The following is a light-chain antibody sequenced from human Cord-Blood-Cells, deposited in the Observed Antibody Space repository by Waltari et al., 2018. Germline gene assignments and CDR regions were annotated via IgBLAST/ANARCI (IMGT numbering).Light chain of an antibody. CDR2: GAS. V-gene: IGKV3-15*01. Sequence: EIVMPQSPATLSVSQGERATLSCRASQSVSSNLAWYQHKPGQAPRLLIYGASTRATGIPARFSGSGSGTEFTLTISSLQSEDFAVYYCQQYNNWPPWTFGQGTKVEIK. CDR3: QQYNNWPPWT. J-gene: IGKJ1*01. CDR1: QSVSSN.